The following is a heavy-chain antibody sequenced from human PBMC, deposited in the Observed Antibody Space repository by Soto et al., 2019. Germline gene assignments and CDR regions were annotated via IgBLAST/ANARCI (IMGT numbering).Heavy chain of an antibody. J-gene: IGHJ6*02. CDR2: IYHSGST. CDR1: GGSISSGGYS. D-gene: IGHD3-22*01. Sequence: PSETLSLTCAVSGGSISSGGYSWSWIRQPPGKGLEWIGYIYHSGSTYYNPSLKSRVTISVDRSKNQFSLKLSSVTAADTAVYYCARGGSYYYDSSGYYVGYYYGMDVWGQGTTVTVYS. V-gene: IGHV4-30-2*01. CDR3: ARGGSYYYDSSGYYVGYYYGMDV.